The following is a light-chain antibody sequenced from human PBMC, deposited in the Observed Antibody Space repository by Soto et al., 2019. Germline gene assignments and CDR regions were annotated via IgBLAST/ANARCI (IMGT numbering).Light chain of an antibody. CDR3: CSYGSRSTYV. CDR1: SSDVGSYNL. CDR2: EGS. J-gene: IGLJ1*01. Sequence: QSALTQPASVSGSPGQSITISCTGSSSDVGSYNLVSWYQHHPGNTPKLMIYEGSRRPSGVSDRFSGSKSGNTASLTISGLQAEDEADYFCCSYGSRSTYVFGSGTKLTVL. V-gene: IGLV2-23*01.